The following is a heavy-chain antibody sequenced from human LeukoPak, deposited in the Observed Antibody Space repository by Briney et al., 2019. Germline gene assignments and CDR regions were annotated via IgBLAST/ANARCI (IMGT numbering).Heavy chain of an antibody. J-gene: IGHJ4*02. CDR1: GGSITSSNW. V-gene: IGHV4-4*02. Sequence: TSGTLSLTCAISGGSITSSNWWTWVRQPPGKGLEWVGEIYLRGNTNYNPSLESRVSISVDESKTQLSLRLESVTAADTAVYYCARGTITTVTDSWGPGTLVTASS. CDR3: ARGTITTVTDS. D-gene: IGHD4-17*01. CDR2: IYLRGNT.